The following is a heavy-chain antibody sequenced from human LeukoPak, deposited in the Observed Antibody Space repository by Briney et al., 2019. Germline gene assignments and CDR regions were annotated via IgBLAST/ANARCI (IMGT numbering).Heavy chain of an antibody. J-gene: IGHJ6*03. CDR3: ARLAPYSSGWYDYYYYYMDV. V-gene: IGHV4-34*01. CDR2: INHSGST. Sequence: SETLSLTCAVYGGSFSGYYWSWIRQPPGKGLEWIGEINHSGSTYYNPSLKSRVTISVDTSKNQFSLKLSSVTAADTAVYYCARLAPYSSGWYDYYYYYMDVWGKGTTVTISS. CDR1: GGSFSGYY. D-gene: IGHD6-19*01.